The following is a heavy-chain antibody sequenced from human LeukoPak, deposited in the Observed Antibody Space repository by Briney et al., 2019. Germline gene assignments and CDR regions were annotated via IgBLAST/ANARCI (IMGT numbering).Heavy chain of an antibody. J-gene: IGHJ6*03. V-gene: IGHV3-21*01. Sequence: PGGSLRLSCAASGFTFSSYAMSWVRQAPGQGLEWVSSISSSSSYIYYADSVKGRFTISRDNAKNSLYLQMNSLRAEDTAVYYCARDGSSWYYYYYYMDVWGKGTTVTVSS. CDR3: ARDGSSWYYYYYYMDV. D-gene: IGHD6-13*01. CDR2: ISSSSSYI. CDR1: GFTFSSYA.